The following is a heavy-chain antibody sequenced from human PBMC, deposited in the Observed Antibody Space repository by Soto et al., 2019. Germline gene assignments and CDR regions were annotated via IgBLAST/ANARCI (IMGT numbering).Heavy chain of an antibody. CDR1: GFTFSSYV. CDR3: AKGQWELAQHFES. V-gene: IGHV3-23*01. CDR2: ISGNGGTT. D-gene: IGHD1-26*01. J-gene: IGHJ4*02. Sequence: PGGSLRLSCAASGFTFSSYVMSWVRQAPGKGLEWVSTISGNGGTTYYADSVKGRFTISRDNSKNTLYLQMNSLRAEDTVVYYCAKGQWELAQHFESWGQGTLVTVSS.